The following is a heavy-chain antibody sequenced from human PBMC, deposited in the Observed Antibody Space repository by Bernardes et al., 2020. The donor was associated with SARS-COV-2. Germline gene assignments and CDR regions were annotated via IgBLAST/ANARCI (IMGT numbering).Heavy chain of an antibody. CDR3: ARDSKYYGDYVDY. CDR1: GYTFTNYG. Sequence: ASVKVSCKASGYTFTNYGVSWVRQAPGQGLEWMGWVSAYNGDTKYAQKLQGRVTMTTDTSTNTAYMELRSLRSDDTAVYFCARDSKYYGDYVDYWGQGTLVTGSS. CDR2: VSAYNGDT. V-gene: IGHV1-18*01. D-gene: IGHD4-17*01. J-gene: IGHJ4*02.